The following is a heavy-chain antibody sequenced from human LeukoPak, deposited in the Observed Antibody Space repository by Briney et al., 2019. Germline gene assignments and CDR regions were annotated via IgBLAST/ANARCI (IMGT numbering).Heavy chain of an antibody. CDR2: INHSGST. D-gene: IGHD1-26*01. CDR1: GGSISSGSYY. V-gene: IGHV4-61*09. CDR3: ASWGIVGIRFDP. Sequence: SQTLSLTCTVSGGSISSGSYYWSWIRQPAGKGLEWIGEINHSGSTNYNPSLKSRVTISVDTSKNQFSLKLSSVTAADTAVYYCASWGIVGIRFDPWGQGTLVTVSS. J-gene: IGHJ5*02.